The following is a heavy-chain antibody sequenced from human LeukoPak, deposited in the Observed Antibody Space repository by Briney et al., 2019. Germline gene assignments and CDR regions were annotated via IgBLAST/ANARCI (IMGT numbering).Heavy chain of an antibody. J-gene: IGHJ4*02. V-gene: IGHV4-39*01. CDR3: ARPAYGSGSYSGFDY. CDR1: GGSIISSSYY. Sequence: SETLSLTCTVSGGSIISSSYYWGWIRQPPGKGLEWIGTIYYSGSTYYNPSLKSRVTISEDTSKNQFSLKLSSVTAADTAVYYCARPAYGSGSYSGFDYWGQGTLVTVSS. D-gene: IGHD3-10*01. CDR2: IYYSGST.